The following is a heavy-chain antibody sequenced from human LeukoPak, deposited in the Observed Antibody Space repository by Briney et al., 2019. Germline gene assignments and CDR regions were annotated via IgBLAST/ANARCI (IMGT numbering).Heavy chain of an antibody. CDR3: AKNRDSHYYMDV. J-gene: IGHJ6*03. CDR2: IIPIFGTA. D-gene: IGHD1-14*01. Sequence: LVKVSCKASGGTFSSYAISWVRQAPGQGLEWMGGIIPIFGTANYAQKFQGRVTITTDESTSTAYMELSSLRSEDTAVYYCAKNRDSHYYMDVWGKGTTVTVS. V-gene: IGHV1-69*05. CDR1: GGTFSSYA.